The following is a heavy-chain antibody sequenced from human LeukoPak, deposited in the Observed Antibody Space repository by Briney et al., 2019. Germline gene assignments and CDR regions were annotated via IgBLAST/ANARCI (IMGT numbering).Heavy chain of an antibody. Sequence: ASVKVSCKPSGYTFTGYYMHWVRQAPGQGLEWMGWISAYNGNTNYAQKLQGRVTMTTDTSTSTAYMELRSLRSDDTAVYYCARNGLTYYDFWSGPNAFDIWGQGTMVTVSS. V-gene: IGHV1-18*04. CDR3: ARNGLTYYDFWSGPNAFDI. D-gene: IGHD3-3*01. CDR1: GYTFTGYY. J-gene: IGHJ3*02. CDR2: ISAYNGNT.